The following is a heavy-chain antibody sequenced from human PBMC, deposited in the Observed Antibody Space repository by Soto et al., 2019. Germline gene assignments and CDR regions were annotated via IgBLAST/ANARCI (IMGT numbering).Heavy chain of an antibody. V-gene: IGHV3-23*01. CDR3: AKYPYSGSFYHWFDP. D-gene: IGHD6-6*01. Sequence: EMQLLESGGGSVQPGGSLRLSCAASGFTFSSHAMSWVRQAPGKGLEWVSTISGTGDTTYYADSVKGRFTISRDNSKNTLYLQMNGLRAEDTAIYYCAKYPYSGSFYHWFDPWGQVTLVTVSS. J-gene: IGHJ5*02. CDR1: GFTFSSHA. CDR2: ISGTGDTT.